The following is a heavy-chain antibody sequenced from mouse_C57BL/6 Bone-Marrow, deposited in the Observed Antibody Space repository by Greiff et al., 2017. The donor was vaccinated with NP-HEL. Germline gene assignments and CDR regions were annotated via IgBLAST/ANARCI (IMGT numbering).Heavy chain of an antibody. CDR3: ARNYGSSSAWFAY. J-gene: IGHJ3*01. Sequence: VHVKQSVAELVRPGASVKLSCTASGFNIKNTYMHWVKQRPEQGLEWIGRIDPANGNTKYAPKFQGKATITADTSSNTAYLQLSSLTSEDTAIYYCARNYGSSSAWFAYWGQGTLVTVSA. CDR2: IDPANGNT. D-gene: IGHD1-1*01. CDR1: GFNIKNTY. V-gene: IGHV14-3*01.